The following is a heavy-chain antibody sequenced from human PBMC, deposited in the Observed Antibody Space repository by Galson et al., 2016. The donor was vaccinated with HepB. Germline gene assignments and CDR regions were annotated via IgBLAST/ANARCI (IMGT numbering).Heavy chain of an antibody. D-gene: IGHD3/OR15-3a*01. V-gene: IGHV3-74*03. CDR1: GFSFSNSW. CDR3: VIGDGSLGLTGD. Sequence: SLRLSCAVSGFSFSNSWMHWVRQPPGKRPVWVARANSDGGDTMYAESVKGRFTIARDNAKNTLYLQMNRLSADDTAVYYCVIGDGSLGLTGDWGQGSLVTVSS. J-gene: IGHJ4*02. CDR2: ANSDGGDT.